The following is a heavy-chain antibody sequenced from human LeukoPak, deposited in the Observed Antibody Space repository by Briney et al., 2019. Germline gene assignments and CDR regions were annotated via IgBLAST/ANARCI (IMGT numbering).Heavy chain of an antibody. J-gene: IGHJ4*02. CDR3: AKDPTPMTTVTKAEFDY. Sequence: GGSLRLPCAASGFTFSSYAMSWVRQAPGKGLEWVSAISGSGGSTYYADSVKGRFTISRDNSKNTLYLQMNSLRAEDTAVYYCAKDPTPMTTVTKAEFDYWGQGTLVTVSS. D-gene: IGHD4-17*01. V-gene: IGHV3-23*01. CDR1: GFTFSSYA. CDR2: ISGSGGST.